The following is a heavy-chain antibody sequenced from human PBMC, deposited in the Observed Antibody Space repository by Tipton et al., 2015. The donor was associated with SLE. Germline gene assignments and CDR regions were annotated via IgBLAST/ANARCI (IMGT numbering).Heavy chain of an antibody. Sequence: NPSLTCTVSGGSISSGSYYWSWIRQPAGKGLEWIGRIYTSGSTNYNPSLKSRVTISVDTSKNQFSLKLSSVTAADTAVYYCARDRGGLVFDLWGRGTLVTVSS. CDR2: IYTSGST. J-gene: IGHJ2*01. D-gene: IGHD2-8*02. CDR3: ARDRGGLVFDL. V-gene: IGHV4-61*02. CDR1: GGSISSGSYY.